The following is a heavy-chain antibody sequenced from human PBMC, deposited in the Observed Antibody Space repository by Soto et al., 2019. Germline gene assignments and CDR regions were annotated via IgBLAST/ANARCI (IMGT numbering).Heavy chain of an antibody. V-gene: IGHV1-69*02. J-gene: IGHJ3*02. D-gene: IGHD5-18*01. CDR3: ARGVDTAMSDDAFDI. Sequence: ASVKVSCKASGGTFSSYTISWVRQAPGQGLEWMGRIIPILPIASYAQKFQGRVTITADKSTSTAYMELSSLRSEDTALYYCARGVDTAMSDDAFDIWGQGTMVT. CDR2: IIPILPIA. CDR1: GGTFSSYT.